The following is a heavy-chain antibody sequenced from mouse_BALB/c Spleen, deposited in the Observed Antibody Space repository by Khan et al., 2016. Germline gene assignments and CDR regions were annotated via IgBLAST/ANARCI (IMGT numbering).Heavy chain of an antibody. CDR2: ISYSGTT. CDR1: GDSITSGY. J-gene: IGHJ4*01. Sequence: EVQLQESGPSLVTPSQTLSLTCSVTGDSITSGYWNWIRKFPGNKLEYMWYISYSGTTYYNPSLKSRISITRDTSKNQYNLQLNSVTTEDTATYYCARSSTASYYAMDYWGQGTSVTVSS. CDR3: ARSSTASYYAMDY. V-gene: IGHV3-8*02. D-gene: IGHD1-2*01.